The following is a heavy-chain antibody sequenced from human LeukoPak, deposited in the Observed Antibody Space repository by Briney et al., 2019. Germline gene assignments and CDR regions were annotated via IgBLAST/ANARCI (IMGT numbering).Heavy chain of an antibody. Sequence: PGGSLRLSCAAPGFTFSSYGMHWVRQAPGKGLEWVAFIRYDGSNKYYADSVKGRFTISRDNSKNTLYLQMNSLRAEDTAVYYCAKDLTYYYDSSGYGDAFDIWGQGTMVTVSS. D-gene: IGHD3-22*01. V-gene: IGHV3-30*02. J-gene: IGHJ3*02. CDR1: GFTFSSYG. CDR3: AKDLTYYYDSSGYGDAFDI. CDR2: IRYDGSNK.